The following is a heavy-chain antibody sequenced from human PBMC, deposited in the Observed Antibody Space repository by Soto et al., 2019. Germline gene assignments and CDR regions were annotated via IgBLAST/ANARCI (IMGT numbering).Heavy chain of an antibody. CDR3: AREFYDFWSGYYYYYYGMDV. D-gene: IGHD3-3*01. Sequence: PGGSLRLSCAASGFTFSSYSMNWVRQAPGKGLEWVSSISSSSSYIYYADSVKGRFTISRDNAKNSLYLQMNSLRAEDTAVYYCAREFYDFWSGYYYYYYGMDVWGQGTTVTASS. CDR2: ISSSSSYI. CDR1: GFTFSSYS. J-gene: IGHJ6*02. V-gene: IGHV3-21*01.